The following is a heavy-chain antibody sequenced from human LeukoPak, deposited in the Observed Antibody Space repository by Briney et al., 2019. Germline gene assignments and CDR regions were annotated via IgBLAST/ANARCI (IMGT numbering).Heavy chain of an antibody. V-gene: IGHV3-48*01. CDR3: ARGLRSLFGPLLGAFDI. Sequence: GGSLRLSCAASGFTFSSYSMNWVRQAPGKGLEWVSYISSSSSTIYYADSVKGRFTISRDNAKNSLYLQMNRLRAEDTAVYYCARGLRSLFGPLLGAFDIWGQGTMVTVSS. CDR2: ISSSSSTI. J-gene: IGHJ3*02. CDR1: GFTFSSYS. D-gene: IGHD3/OR15-3a*01.